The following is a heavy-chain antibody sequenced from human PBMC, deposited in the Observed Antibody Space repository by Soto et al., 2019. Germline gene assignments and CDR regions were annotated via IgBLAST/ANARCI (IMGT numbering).Heavy chain of an antibody. J-gene: IGHJ6*02. CDR2: IYYSGST. V-gene: IGHV4-39*02. D-gene: IGHD3-3*01. Sequence: PSETLSLTCTVSGGSISSSSYYWGWIRQPPGKGLEWIGSIYYSGSTYYNPSLKSRVTISVDTSKNSLYLQMNSLRAEDTALYYCAKDVYYEQNYGMDVWGQGTTVTVSS. CDR3: AKDVYYEQNYGMDV. CDR1: GGSISSSSYY.